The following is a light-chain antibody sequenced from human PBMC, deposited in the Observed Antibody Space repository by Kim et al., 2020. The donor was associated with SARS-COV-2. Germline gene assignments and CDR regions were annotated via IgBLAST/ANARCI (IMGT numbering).Light chain of an antibody. V-gene: IGLV3-19*01. CDR1: SLRGYY. J-gene: IGLJ7*01. CDR2: GKN. CDR3: KSRDSSGTQLV. Sequence: SSELTQDPAVSVALGQTVRITCQGDSLRGYYASWYQQKPGQAPVLVIYGKNNRPSGIPDRFSGSNSGNTASLTITGAQAEDEADYYCKSRDSSGTQLVFG.